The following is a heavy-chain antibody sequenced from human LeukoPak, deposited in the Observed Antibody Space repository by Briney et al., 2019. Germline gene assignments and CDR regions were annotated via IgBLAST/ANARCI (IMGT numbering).Heavy chain of an antibody. CDR3: ARGPLYSSGWYYYFDY. CDR1: GFTFSSYD. J-gene: IGHJ4*02. CDR2: IGTAGDT. Sequence: GGSLRLSCAASGFTFSSYDMHWVRQATGKGLEWVSAIGTAGDTYCPGSVKGRFTISRENAKNSLYLQMNSLRAGDTAVYYCARGPLYSSGWYYYFDYWGQGTLVTVSS. V-gene: IGHV3-13*01. D-gene: IGHD6-19*01.